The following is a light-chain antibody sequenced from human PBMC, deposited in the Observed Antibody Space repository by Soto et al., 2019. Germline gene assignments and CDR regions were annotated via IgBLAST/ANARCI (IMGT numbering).Light chain of an antibody. CDR3: AAWDDTLNGHVV. V-gene: IGLV1-44*01. Sequence: QSVLTQPPSASGTPGQRVTISCSGSSSNIGSNSANWYQQLPGTAPKLVMYSTNQRPSGVPDRFSGSKSGTSASLAISVLQSEDEADYYCAAWDDTLNGHVVFGGGTKLTVL. J-gene: IGLJ2*01. CDR2: STN. CDR1: SSNIGSNS.